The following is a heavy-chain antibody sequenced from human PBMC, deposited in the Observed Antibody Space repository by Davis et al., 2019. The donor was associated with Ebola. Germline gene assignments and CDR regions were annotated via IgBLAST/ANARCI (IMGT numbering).Heavy chain of an antibody. Sequence: ASVKVSCKASGYIFTSYGISWLRQPPGQGLEWLGWISPYNGNTNYPQTLQGRVTMTTDTSTDTVYLDLRGLRSDDTAVYYCARVRESGYSYGNDWFDAWGQGTLVTVSS. CDR3: ARVRESGYSYGNDWFDA. CDR1: GYIFTSYG. V-gene: IGHV1-18*01. D-gene: IGHD5-18*01. J-gene: IGHJ5*02. CDR2: ISPYNGNT.